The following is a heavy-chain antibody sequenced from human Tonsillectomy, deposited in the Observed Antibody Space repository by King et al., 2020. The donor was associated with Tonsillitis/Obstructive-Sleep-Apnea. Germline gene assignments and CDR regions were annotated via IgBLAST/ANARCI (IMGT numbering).Heavy chain of an antibody. CDR2: IYTSGST. V-gene: IGHV4-4*07. CDR3: AREGSGAGGEQWLVLYYFDY. J-gene: IGHJ4*02. Sequence: VQLQESGPGLVKPSETLSLTCTVSGGSISSYYWSWIRQPAGKGLEWIGRIYTSGSTNYNPSLKSRVTMSVDTSKNQFSLKLCSVTAADTAVYYCAREGSGAGGEQWLVLYYFDYWGQGTLVTVSS. CDR1: GGSISSYY. D-gene: IGHD6-19*01.